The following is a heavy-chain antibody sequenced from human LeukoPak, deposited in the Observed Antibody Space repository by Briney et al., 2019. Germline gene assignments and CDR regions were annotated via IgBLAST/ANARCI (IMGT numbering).Heavy chain of an antibody. Sequence: SETLSLTCTVSGGSISSSSYYWGWIRQPPGEGLEWIGSIYYSGSTYYNPSLKSRVTISVDTSKNQFSLKLSSVTAADTAVYYCARRTYSGYDLPPDYWGQGTLVTVSS. V-gene: IGHV4-39*01. J-gene: IGHJ4*02. CDR3: ARRTYSGYDLPPDY. D-gene: IGHD5-12*01. CDR2: IYYSGST. CDR1: GGSISSSSYY.